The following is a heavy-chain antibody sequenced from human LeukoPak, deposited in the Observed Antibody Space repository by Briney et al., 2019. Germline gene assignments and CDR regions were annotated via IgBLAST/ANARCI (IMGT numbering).Heavy chain of an antibody. Sequence: PSEXLSLTCAVYGGSFSGYYWSWLRQPPGKGLEWIGEINHSGSTNYNTSLTSRVTISVDTSKNQFSLKLSSVTAADTAVYYCARGSRENYDYVWGSYHPLCFDYWGQGTLVTVSS. CDR2: INHSGST. V-gene: IGHV4-34*01. CDR1: GGSFSGYY. CDR3: ARGSRENYDYVWGSYHPLCFDY. D-gene: IGHD3-16*02. J-gene: IGHJ4*02.